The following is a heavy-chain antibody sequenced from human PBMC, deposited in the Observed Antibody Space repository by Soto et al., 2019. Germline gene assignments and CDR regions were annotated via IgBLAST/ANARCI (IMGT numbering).Heavy chain of an antibody. D-gene: IGHD3-10*01. CDR1: GFTLSTYW. CDR3: ARDRHYYGSGINWFDL. J-gene: IGHJ5*02. V-gene: IGHV3-7*01. Sequence: GESLRLSCAASGFTLSTYWMSWVRQAPGKGLEWVANIKQDGSEKNYVDSVKGRFTISRDNAKNSLFLQMNSLRAEDTAVYYCARDRHYYGSGINWFDLWGQGTLVTVSS. CDR2: IKQDGSEK.